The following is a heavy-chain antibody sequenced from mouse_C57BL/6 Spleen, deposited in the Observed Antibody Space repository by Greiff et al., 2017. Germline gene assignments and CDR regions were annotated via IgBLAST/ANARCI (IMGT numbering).Heavy chain of an antibody. CDR1: GFTFSDYY. V-gene: IGHV5-16*01. Sequence: EVKLVESEGGLVQPGSSMKLSCTASGFTFSDYYMAWVRQVPEKGLEWVANINYDGSSTYYLDSLKSRFIISRDNAKNILYLQMSSLKSEDTATXYCARDGGYYSNPYAMDYWGQGTSVTVSS. D-gene: IGHD2-5*01. J-gene: IGHJ4*01. CDR3: ARDGGYYSNPYAMDY. CDR2: INYDGSST.